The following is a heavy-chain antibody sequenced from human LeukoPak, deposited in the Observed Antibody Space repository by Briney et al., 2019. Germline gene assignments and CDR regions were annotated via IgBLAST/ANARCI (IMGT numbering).Heavy chain of an antibody. CDR1: GGSISIYY. CDR2: IFTSGIT. Sequence: PSETLSLTCTVSGGSISIYYWNWIRQPAGKGLEWIGRIFTSGITNYNPSLKSRVTMSVDTSKNQFSLNLSSVTAADTAVYYCAIESSGTYYNPLGYMDVWGNGTTVTVSS. V-gene: IGHV4-4*07. D-gene: IGHD3-10*01. CDR3: AIESSGTYYNPLGYMDV. J-gene: IGHJ6*03.